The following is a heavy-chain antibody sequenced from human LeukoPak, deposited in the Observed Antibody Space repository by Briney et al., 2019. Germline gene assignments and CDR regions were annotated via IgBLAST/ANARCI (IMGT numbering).Heavy chain of an antibody. Sequence: ASVKVSCKASGYTFTSYDINWVRQATGQGLEWMGWMNPNSGNTGYAQKFQGRVTMTRNTSISTAYMELSSLRSEDTAVYYCARVRMEGSGWYLRYYYYGMDVWGQGTTVTVSS. D-gene: IGHD6-19*01. CDR3: ARVRMEGSGWYLRYYYYGMDV. CDR1: GYTFTSYD. CDR2: MNPNSGNT. V-gene: IGHV1-8*01. J-gene: IGHJ6*02.